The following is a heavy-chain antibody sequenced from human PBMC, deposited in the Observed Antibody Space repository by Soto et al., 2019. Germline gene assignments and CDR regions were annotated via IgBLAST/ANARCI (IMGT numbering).Heavy chain of an antibody. CDR1: GGTFSSYG. D-gene: IGHD5-18*01. CDR3: ARDLGYNYGVYYGMDV. CDR2: IIPIFGTT. Sequence: QVQLVQSGAEVKKPGSSVQVSCKASGGTFSSYGLSWVRQAPGHGLEWMGGIIPIFGTTNYAQKFQGRGTITADESTSTAYMELSSLRSEDTAVYYCARDLGYNYGVYYGMDVWGQGTTVTVSS. V-gene: IGHV1-69*01. J-gene: IGHJ6*02.